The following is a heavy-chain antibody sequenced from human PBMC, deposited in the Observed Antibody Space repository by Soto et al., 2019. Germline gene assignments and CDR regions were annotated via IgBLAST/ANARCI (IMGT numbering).Heavy chain of an antibody. V-gene: IGHV6-1*01. D-gene: IGHD3-9*01. CDR3: ARDRIAYDILTGYYSGSYGMDV. J-gene: IGHJ6*02. CDR1: GDSVSSNSAA. Sequence: PSQTLSLTCAISGDSVSSNSAAWNWIRQSPSRGLEWLGRTYYRSKWYNDYAVSVKSRITINPDTSKNQFSLQPNSVTPEDTAVYYCARDRIAYDILTGYYSGSYGMDVWGQGTTVTVSS. CDR2: TYYRSKWYN.